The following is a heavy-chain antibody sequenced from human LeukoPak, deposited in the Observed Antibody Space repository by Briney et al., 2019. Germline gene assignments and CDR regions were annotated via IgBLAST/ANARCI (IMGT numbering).Heavy chain of an antibody. V-gene: IGHV4-59*01. D-gene: IGHD2-2*01. CDR1: GGSISSYY. CDR2: IYYSRIT. Sequence: SETLSLTCTVSGGSISSYYWSWIRQPPGKGLEWIGYIYYSRITNYNPSLKSRVTISVDTSKNQFSLKLSSVTAADTAVYYCASGPLVVPAAHGPYYYYYYYMDVWGKGTTATVSS. CDR3: ASGPLVVPAAHGPYYYYYYYMDV. J-gene: IGHJ6*03.